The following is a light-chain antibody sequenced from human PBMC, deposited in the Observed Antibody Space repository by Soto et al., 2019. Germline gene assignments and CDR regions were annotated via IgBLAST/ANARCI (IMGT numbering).Light chain of an antibody. CDR2: GES. CDR3: QQYGSPPSLT. J-gene: IGKJ4*01. V-gene: IGKV3-20*01. Sequence: EIVLTQSPGTLSLSPGERATLSCRASQSVSSSYLAWYQQKPGQAPRLLIYGESSRATGIPDRFSGSGSGTDFTLTISRLEPEDFAVYYCQQYGSPPSLTFGGGTKVEIK. CDR1: QSVSSSY.